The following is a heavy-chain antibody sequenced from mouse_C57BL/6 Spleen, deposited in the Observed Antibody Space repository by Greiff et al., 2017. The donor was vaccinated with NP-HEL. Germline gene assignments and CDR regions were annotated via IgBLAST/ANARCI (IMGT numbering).Heavy chain of an antibody. V-gene: IGHV2-5*01. CDR3: AKKESDYDDYAMDY. Sequence: VMLVESGPGLVQPSQSLSITCTVSGFSLTSYGVHWVRQSPGTGLEWLGVIWRGGSTDYNAAFMSRLSITTDNSKSQVFFKMNSLQADDTAIYYCAKKESDYDDYAMDYWGQGTSVTVSS. CDR1: GFSLTSYG. J-gene: IGHJ4*01. CDR2: IWRGGST. D-gene: IGHD2-4*01.